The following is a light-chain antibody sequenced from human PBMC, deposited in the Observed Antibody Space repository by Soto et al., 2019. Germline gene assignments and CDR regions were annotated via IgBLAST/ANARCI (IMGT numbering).Light chain of an antibody. CDR2: SAS. CDR3: QQYNKWPPWT. Sequence: EIVMTQSPATLSVSPGERATLSCRASQSVSSNLAWYQQKPGQAPRLLIYSASTRATGIPARFSGSGSVTEFPLTISSLQSEDFAVYYCQQYNKWPPWTFGRGTKVDIK. J-gene: IGKJ1*01. CDR1: QSVSSN. V-gene: IGKV3-15*01.